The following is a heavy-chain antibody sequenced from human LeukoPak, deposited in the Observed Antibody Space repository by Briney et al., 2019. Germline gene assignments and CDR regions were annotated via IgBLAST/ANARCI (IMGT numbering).Heavy chain of an antibody. CDR3: ARGVGFSGYERFYYYYMDV. CDR2: TYYRSKWYN. V-gene: IGHV6-1*01. CDR1: GDSVSSNSAA. J-gene: IGHJ6*03. D-gene: IGHD5-12*01. Sequence: SQTLSLTCAISGDSVSSNSAAWNWIRQSPSRGLEWLGRTYYRSKWYNDYAVSVKSRITINPDTSKNQFSLQLNSVTPEDTAVYYCARGVGFSGYERFYYYYMDVWGKGTTVTVSS.